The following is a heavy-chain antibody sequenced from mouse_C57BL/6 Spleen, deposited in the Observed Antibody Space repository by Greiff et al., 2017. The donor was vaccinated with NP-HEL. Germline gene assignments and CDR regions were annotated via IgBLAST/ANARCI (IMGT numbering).Heavy chain of an antibody. CDR3: ARGLRPDVYYAMDY. J-gene: IGHJ4*01. Sequence: EVQLQESGPELVKPGASVKISCKASGYSFTDYNMNWVKQSNGKSLEWIGVINPNYGTTSYNQKFKGKATLTVDQSSSTAYMQLNSLTSEDSAVYYCARGLRPDVYYAMDYWGQGTSVTVSS. V-gene: IGHV1-39*01. CDR1: GYSFTDYN. CDR2: INPNYGTT. D-gene: IGHD2-4*01.